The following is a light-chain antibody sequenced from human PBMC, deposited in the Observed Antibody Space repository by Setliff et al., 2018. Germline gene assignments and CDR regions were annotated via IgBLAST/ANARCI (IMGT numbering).Light chain of an antibody. V-gene: IGLV2-14*03. CDR2: EVT. CDR1: NSDVGGYNY. CDR3: LSYTSETTHAL. J-gene: IGLJ2*01. Sequence: QSALTQPAAVSGSPGQSIAISCAGTNSDVGGYNYVSWYQQHPNKAPKLLIYEVTKRPPGVSDRFSGSKSGNTASLTISGLQAEDEADYYCLSYTSETTHALFAGGTK.